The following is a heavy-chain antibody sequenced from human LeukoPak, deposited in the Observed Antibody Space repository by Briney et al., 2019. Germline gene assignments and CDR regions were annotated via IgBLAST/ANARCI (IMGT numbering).Heavy chain of an antibody. D-gene: IGHD5-18*01. CDR3: ARDAGYNYGYLSSHFDY. CDR2: IGAYNGNT. CDR1: GYTFTSYG. V-gene: IGHV1-18*01. J-gene: IGHJ4*02. Sequence: ASVKVSCKASGYTFTSYGISWVRQAPGQGLEWMEWIGAYNGNTNYAQKLQGRVTMTTDTSTSTAYMELRSLRSDDTAVYYCARDAGYNYGYLSSHFDYWGQGTLVTVSS.